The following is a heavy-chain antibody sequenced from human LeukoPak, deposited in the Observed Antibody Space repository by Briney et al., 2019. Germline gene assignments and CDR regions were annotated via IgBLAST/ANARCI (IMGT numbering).Heavy chain of an antibody. CDR2: IYYSGST. CDR1: GGSISNYY. D-gene: IGHD3-22*01. J-gene: IGHJ5*02. Sequence: PSETLSLTCTVSGGSISNYYWSWIRQPPGKGLEWIGFIYYSGSTTYNPSLKSRATISVDTSKNQFSLKLSSVTAADTAVYYCARGTMMVGPWGQGTLVTVSP. V-gene: IGHV4-59*01. CDR3: ARGTMMVGP.